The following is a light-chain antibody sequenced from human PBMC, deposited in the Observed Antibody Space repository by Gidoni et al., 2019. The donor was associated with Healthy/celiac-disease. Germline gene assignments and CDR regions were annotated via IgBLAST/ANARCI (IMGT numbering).Light chain of an antibody. CDR2: DAS. V-gene: IGKV3-11*01. J-gene: IGKJ3*01. Sequence: EIVLTPSPATLSLSPGERATLSCSASQSVSSYFAGYQQQPGQAPRRLINDASTKATGSPARCSGSGSGTDFTLTISSLEPEDVGVYYCQQRSNWRLFTFGPGTKVDIK. CDR3: QQRSNWRLFT. CDR1: QSVSSY.